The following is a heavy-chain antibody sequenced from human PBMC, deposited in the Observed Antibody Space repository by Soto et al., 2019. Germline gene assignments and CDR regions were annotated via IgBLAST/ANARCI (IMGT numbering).Heavy chain of an antibody. D-gene: IGHD1-20*01. CDR3: ARRGITGTHNAFDY. V-gene: IGHV6-1*01. Sequence: PSQTLSLTCAISGDSVSSNSAAWNWIRQSPSRGLEWLGRTYYRSKWYNDYAVSVKSRIPINPDTSKNQFSLQLNSVTPEDTAVYYCARRGITGTHNAFDYWGQGTLVTVSS. J-gene: IGHJ4*02. CDR2: TYYRSKWYN. CDR1: GDSVSSNSAA.